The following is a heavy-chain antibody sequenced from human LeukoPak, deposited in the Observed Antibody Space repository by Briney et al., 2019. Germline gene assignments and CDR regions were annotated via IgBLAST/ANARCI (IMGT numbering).Heavy chain of an antibody. V-gene: IGHV4-38-2*02. CDR3: ARDMAGYYFDY. CDR1: GYSISSGYF. D-gene: IGHD6-19*01. J-gene: IGHJ4*02. CDR2: IYYSGST. Sequence: SETLSLTCSVSGYSISSGYFWGWIRQPPGKGLEWIGSIYYSGSTYYNPSLKSRVTISVDTSKNQFSLKLSSVTAADTAVYYCARDMAGYYFDYWGQGTLVTVSS.